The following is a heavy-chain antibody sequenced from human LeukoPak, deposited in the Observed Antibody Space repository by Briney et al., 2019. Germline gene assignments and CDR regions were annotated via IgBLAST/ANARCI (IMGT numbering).Heavy chain of an antibody. Sequence: SETLSLTCTVSGGSISSYYWSWIRQPPGKGLEWIGYIYYSGSTNYNPSLKSRVTISVDTSKNQFSLKLSSVTAADTAVYYCARDSLWRTGMDVWGQGTTVTVSS. CDR1: GGSISSYY. J-gene: IGHJ6*02. CDR3: ARDSLWRTGMDV. D-gene: IGHD2-21*01. V-gene: IGHV4-59*01. CDR2: IYYSGST.